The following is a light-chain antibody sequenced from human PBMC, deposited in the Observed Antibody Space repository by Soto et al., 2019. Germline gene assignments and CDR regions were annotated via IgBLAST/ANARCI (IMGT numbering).Light chain of an antibody. CDR2: GAS. V-gene: IGKV3-20*01. CDR1: QSVRSSY. CDR3: QHYGTSWWT. J-gene: IGKJ1*01. Sequence: EIVLTQSPGTLSLSPGERATLSCRANQSVRSSYLAWYQQKPGQAPRLLIYGASSRATGIPDRFSGSGSGTDFTFTFSRLEPEDFAVYYCQHYGTSWWTFGQGTKVDIK.